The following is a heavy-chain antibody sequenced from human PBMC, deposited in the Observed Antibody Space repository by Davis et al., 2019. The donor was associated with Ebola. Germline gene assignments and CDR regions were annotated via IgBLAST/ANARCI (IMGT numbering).Heavy chain of an antibody. J-gene: IGHJ2*01. V-gene: IGHV3-30-3*01. CDR3: ARAPPHGPQPVFWYFDF. D-gene: IGHD1-14*01. CDR2: ISSDGNNQ. Sequence: GGSLRLSCAASGFAFNAYVLHWVRQAPGKGLEWVALISSDGNNQNYADFVKGRFTISRDNSKNTVWLQMNSLRAEDTAVYYCARAPPHGPQPVFWYFDFWGRGTLVTVSS. CDR1: GFAFNAYV.